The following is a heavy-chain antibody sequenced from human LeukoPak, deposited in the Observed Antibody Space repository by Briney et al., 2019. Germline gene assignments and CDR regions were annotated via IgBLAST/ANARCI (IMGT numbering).Heavy chain of an antibody. V-gene: IGHV4-59*08. CDR1: GGSIRSYY. D-gene: IGHD5-12*01. CDR3: ARSPGYSGSPFDL. CDR2: IYYSGST. Sequence: SETLSLTCSVSGGSIRSYYWSWIRQPPGKGLEWIGYIYYSGSTNYNPSLKSRVTISVDTSKNQSSLKLSSVTAADTAVYYCARSPGYSGSPFDLWGRGTLVTVSS. J-gene: IGHJ2*01.